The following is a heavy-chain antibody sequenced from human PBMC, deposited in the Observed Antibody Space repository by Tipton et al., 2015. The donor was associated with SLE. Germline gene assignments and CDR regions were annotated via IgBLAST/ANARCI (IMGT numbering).Heavy chain of an antibody. D-gene: IGHD3-10*01. CDR3: ARVERFGVMYYFGY. Sequence: GLVKPSETLSLTCTVFGGSISSYYWSWIRQPAGKGLEWIGQIHSSGSTSYNPSLKSRATISVDTSKNHFSLNLSSVTAADTARYYCARVERFGVMYYFGYWGQGTLVTVSS. J-gene: IGHJ4*02. CDR1: GGSISSYY. CDR2: IHSSGST. V-gene: IGHV4-4*07.